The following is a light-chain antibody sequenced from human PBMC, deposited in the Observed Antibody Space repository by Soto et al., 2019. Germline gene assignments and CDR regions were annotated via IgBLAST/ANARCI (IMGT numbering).Light chain of an antibody. CDR2: GNS. Sequence: QSVLTQLPSVSGAPGQRVTISCTGSSSNIGAGYDVHWYQQLPGTAPKLLIYGNSNRPSGVPDRFSGSKSGTSASLAITGLQAEDEADYYCQSYDSSLSGQGVFGGGTKVTVL. CDR3: QSYDSSLSGQGV. V-gene: IGLV1-40*01. CDR1: SSNIGAGYD. J-gene: IGLJ2*01.